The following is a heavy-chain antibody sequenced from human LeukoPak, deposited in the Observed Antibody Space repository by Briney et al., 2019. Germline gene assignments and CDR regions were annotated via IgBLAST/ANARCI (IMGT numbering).Heavy chain of an antibody. J-gene: IGHJ3*02. CDR1: GYTFTTYG. CDR3: ARDPGYSSGWFPTLSGRNAFDI. CDR2: ISGYNGNT. D-gene: IGHD6-19*01. V-gene: IGHV1-18*01. Sequence: ASVKVSCKASGYTFTTYGINWVRQAPGQGLEWMGWISGYNGNTNYAQKVQGRVTMSTDTSTSTAYMELRSLRSDDTAVYYCARDPGYSSGWFPTLSGRNAFDIWGQGTMVTVSS.